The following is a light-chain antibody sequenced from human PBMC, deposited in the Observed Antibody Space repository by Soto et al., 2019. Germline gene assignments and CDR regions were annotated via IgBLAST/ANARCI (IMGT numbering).Light chain of an antibody. CDR1: QSVSSD. CDR3: QQYNDWPPLT. J-gene: IGKJ4*01. V-gene: IGKV3-15*01. Sequence: EIVMTQSPATLSVSPGERATLSCRASQSVSSDLAWFQQKPGQAPRLLISGASTRAPGIPARFSGSGSGTEFTLTINSLQSEDFAVYYCQQYNDWPPLTFGGGTKVEI. CDR2: GAS.